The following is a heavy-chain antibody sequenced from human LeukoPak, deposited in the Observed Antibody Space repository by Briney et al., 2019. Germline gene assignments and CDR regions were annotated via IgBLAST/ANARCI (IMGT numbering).Heavy chain of an antibody. J-gene: IGHJ4*02. Sequence: PGGSLRLSCAASRFIFSNYDIHWVRQAPGKGLEWVAVIWYDGSNKYYADSVKGRFTISRDNSKNTLYLQMNSLRAEDTAVYYCARDDKGYCGGDCYSDYWGQGTLVTVSS. D-gene: IGHD2-21*02. V-gene: IGHV3-33*08. CDR3: ARDDKGYCGGDCYSDY. CDR2: IWYDGSNK. CDR1: RFIFSNYD.